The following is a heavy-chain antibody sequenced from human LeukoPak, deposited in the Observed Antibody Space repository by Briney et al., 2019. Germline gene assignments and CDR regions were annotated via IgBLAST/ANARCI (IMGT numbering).Heavy chain of an antibody. CDR1: GGSISSSSYC. D-gene: IGHD2-8*01. CDR2: IYYSGST. CDR3: ARGYCTNAVCSLGPTQA. J-gene: IGHJ4*02. V-gene: IGHV4-39*07. Sequence: SETLSLTCTVSGGSISSSSYCWGWIRQPPGKGLEWIGSIYYSGSTYYNPSLKSRVTISVDTSKNQFSLKLSSVTAADTAVYYCARGYCTNAVCSLGPTQAWGQGTLVTVSS.